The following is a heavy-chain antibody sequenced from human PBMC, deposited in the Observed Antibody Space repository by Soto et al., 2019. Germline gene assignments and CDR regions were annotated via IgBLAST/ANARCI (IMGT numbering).Heavy chain of an antibody. J-gene: IGHJ6*02. CDR1: GGSISSYY. D-gene: IGHD2-2*01. V-gene: IGHV4-59*08. CDR3: ARHEGYCSSTSCPVPYYYYGMDV. CDR2: IYYSGST. Sequence: SETLSLTCTVSGGSISSYYWSWIRQPPGKGLEWIGYIYYSGSTNYNPSLKSRVTISVDTSKNQFSLKRSSVTAADTAVYYCARHEGYCSSTSCPVPYYYYGMDVWGQGTTVTVSS.